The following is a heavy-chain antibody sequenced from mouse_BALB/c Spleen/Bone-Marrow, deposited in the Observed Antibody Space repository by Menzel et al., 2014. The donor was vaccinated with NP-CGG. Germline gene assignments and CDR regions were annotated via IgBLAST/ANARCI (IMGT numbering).Heavy chain of an antibody. V-gene: IGHV1-69*02. D-gene: IGHD1-1*01. J-gene: IGHJ2*01. CDR2: IDPSDSYT. CDR1: GYTFTSYW. Sequence: QVQLKESGAELVKPGASVKLSCKASGYTFTSYWMHWVKQRPGQGLEWIGEIDPSDSYTNYNQKFKGQATLTVDKSSSTAYMQLGSLTSEDSAVYYCARDSITTVVATDYWGQGTTLTVSS. CDR3: ARDSITTVVATDY.